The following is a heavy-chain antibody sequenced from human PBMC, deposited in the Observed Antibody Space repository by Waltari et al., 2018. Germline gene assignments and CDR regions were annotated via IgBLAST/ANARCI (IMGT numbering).Heavy chain of an antibody. J-gene: IGHJ1*01. CDR1: GSTLTDLY. CDR2: FDPDEDRT. CDR3: ATDTRGRQIRGGVAFRH. D-gene: IGHD3-16*01. Sequence: QVQLVQSGAEVKKPGASVRVSCQVSGSTLTDLYIHWVRQAAGKGLEWRGGFDPDEDRTVYAETFQGRFTMPEDTSTDTVYMELSSLRSEDTAMYYCATDTRGRQIRGGVAFRHWGQGTRVTVSS. V-gene: IGHV1-24*01.